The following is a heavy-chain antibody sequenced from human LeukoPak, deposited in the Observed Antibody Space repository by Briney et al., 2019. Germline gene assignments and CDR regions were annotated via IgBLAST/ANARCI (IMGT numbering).Heavy chain of an antibody. Sequence: PGGPLRLSCAPSGFTFSNAWMSWARQAPGKGREWVGRIKSKTDGGTTDYAAPVKGRFTISRDDSKNTLYLQMNSLKTEDTAVYYCTTGIVVVTATPHFDYWGQGTLVTVSS. CDR1: GFTFSNAW. CDR2: IKSKTDGGTT. J-gene: IGHJ4*02. D-gene: IGHD2-21*02. CDR3: TTGIVVVTATPHFDY. V-gene: IGHV3-15*01.